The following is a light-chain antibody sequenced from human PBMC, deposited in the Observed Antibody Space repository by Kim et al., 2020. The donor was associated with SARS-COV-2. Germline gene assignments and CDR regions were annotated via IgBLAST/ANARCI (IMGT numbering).Light chain of an antibody. J-gene: IGKJ4*01. V-gene: IGKV3-15*01. CDR3: QQYKNWPPIT. Sequence: ETVMTQSPATLSVSPGERATLSCRASESISSSLAWYQLKHGQAPRLLIYGASTRATGIPARFSGSGSGTEFTLTISSLQSEDFAVYYCQQYKNWPPITFGGGTKVDIK. CDR1: ESISSS. CDR2: GAS.